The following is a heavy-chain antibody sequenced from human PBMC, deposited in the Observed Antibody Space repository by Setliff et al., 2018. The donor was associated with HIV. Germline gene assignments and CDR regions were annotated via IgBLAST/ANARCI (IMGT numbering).Heavy chain of an antibody. CDR3: ARDRHYGGLPWYFET. CDR2: IIPVFRTP. Sequence: SVKVSCKASARIFSNYPISWVRQAPGRGLEWMGGIIPVFRTPDYAQRFQDRLTITADEYADTVYMELKSLRHEDTAVYFCARDRHYGGLPWYFETWGPGTLVTVSS. CDR1: ARIFSNYP. V-gene: IGHV1-69*13. D-gene: IGHD4-17*01. J-gene: IGHJ4*02.